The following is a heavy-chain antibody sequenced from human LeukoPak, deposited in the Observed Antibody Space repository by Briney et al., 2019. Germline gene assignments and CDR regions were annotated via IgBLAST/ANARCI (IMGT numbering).Heavy chain of an antibody. CDR3: ARDHPYCGGDCSTFDY. J-gene: IGHJ4*02. CDR2: INPSGGST. CDR1: GYTFTSYY. Sequence: ASVKVSCKASGYTFTSYYMHWVRQAPGQGLEWMGIINPSGGSTSYAQKFQGRVTMTRDTSTSTVYMELSRLRSDDTAVYYCARDHPYCGGDCSTFDYWGQGTLVTVSS. D-gene: IGHD2-21*02. V-gene: IGHV1-46*01.